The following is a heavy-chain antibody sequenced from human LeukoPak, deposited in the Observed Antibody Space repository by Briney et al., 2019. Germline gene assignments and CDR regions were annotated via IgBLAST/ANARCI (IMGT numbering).Heavy chain of an antibody. CDR3: ATTLLYSSGWYFPPRSFFDY. CDR1: GVSFSGYY. V-gene: IGHV4-34*01. D-gene: IGHD6-19*01. Sequence: SETLSLTCAVYGVSFSGYYWSWVRQPPGKGLEWIGEINHSGSTNYNPSLESRVTISVDTSKNQFSLKLSSVTAADTAVYYCATTLLYSSGWYFPPRSFFDYWGQGTLVTVSS. CDR2: INHSGST. J-gene: IGHJ4*02.